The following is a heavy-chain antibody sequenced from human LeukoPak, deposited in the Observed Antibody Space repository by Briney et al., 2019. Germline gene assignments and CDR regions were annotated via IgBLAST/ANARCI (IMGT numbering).Heavy chain of an antibody. CDR3: AKDYMFYSGYDSYYFDY. V-gene: IGHV3-30*02. D-gene: IGHD5-12*01. J-gene: IGHJ4*02. Sequence: GGSLRLSCAASGFTFSSYGMHWVRRAPGKGLEWVAFIRYDGSNKYYADSVKGRFTISRDNSKNTLYLQMNSLRAEDTAVYYCAKDYMFYSGYDSYYFDYWGQGTLVTVSS. CDR2: IRYDGSNK. CDR1: GFTFSSYG.